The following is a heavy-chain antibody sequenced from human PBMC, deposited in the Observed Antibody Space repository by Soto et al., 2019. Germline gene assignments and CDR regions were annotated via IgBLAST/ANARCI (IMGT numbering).Heavy chain of an antibody. D-gene: IGHD3-9*01. J-gene: IGHJ4*02. CDR2: IYSGGST. V-gene: IGHV3-53*01. CDR1: GFTVSSNY. CDR3: AREDYDILTGSYYFDY. Sequence: LRLSCAASGFTVSSNYMSWVRQAPGKGLEWVSVIYSGGSTYYADSVKGRFTISRDNSKNTLYLQMNSLRAEDTAVYYCAREDYDILTGSYYFDYWGQGTMVTVYS.